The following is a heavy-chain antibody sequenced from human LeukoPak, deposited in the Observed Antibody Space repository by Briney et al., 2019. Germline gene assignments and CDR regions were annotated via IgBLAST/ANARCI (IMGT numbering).Heavy chain of an antibody. CDR3: VRDRNPRHSYFDL. V-gene: IGHV3-7*01. D-gene: IGHD1-1*01. J-gene: IGHJ4*02. CDR2: IKQDGSEK. CDR1: GFTFTSHW. Sequence: GGSLRLSCAASGFTFTSHWMSWVRQAPGKGLEWVANIKQDGSEKYSVDSLKGRFTISRDNAKNSLYLQMNTLTVEDTALYFCVRDRNPRHSYFDLWGQGTLVTVSS.